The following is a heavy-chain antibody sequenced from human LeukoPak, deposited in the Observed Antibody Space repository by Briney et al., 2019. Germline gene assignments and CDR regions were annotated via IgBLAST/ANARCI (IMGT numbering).Heavy chain of an antibody. CDR3: ASPHPSGSYYPGAFDI. CDR1: GGSISSGDYY. D-gene: IGHD1-26*01. J-gene: IGHJ3*02. CDR2: IYYSGST. Sequence: SQTLSLTCTVSGGSISSGDYYWSWIRQPPGKGLEWIGYIYYSGSTYYNPSLKSRVTISVDTSKNQFSLKLSSVTAADTAVYYWASPHPSGSYYPGAFDIWGQGTMVTVSS. V-gene: IGHV4-30-4*08.